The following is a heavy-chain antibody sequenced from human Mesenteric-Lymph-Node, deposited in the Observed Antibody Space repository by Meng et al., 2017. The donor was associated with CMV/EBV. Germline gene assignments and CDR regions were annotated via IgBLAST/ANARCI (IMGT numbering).Heavy chain of an antibody. V-gene: IGHV2-26*01. CDR2: IFSNDEK. J-gene: IGHJ4*02. Sequence: SGPTLVKPTETLTLTCTVSGFSLSNARMGVSWIRQPPGKALEWLAHIFSNDEKSYSTSLKSRLTISKDTSKSQVVLTMTNMDPVDTATYYCARIATVDTAMVTWYYFDYWGQGTLVTVSS. CDR1: GFSLSNARMG. CDR3: ARIATVDTAMVTWYYFDY. D-gene: IGHD5-18*01.